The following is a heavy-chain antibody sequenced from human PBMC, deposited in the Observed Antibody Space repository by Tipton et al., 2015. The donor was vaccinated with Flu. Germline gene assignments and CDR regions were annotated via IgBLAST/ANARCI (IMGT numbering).Heavy chain of an antibody. CDR2: ISWNSGSI. D-gene: IGHD3-10*01. V-gene: IGHV3-9*01. J-gene: IGHJ3*02. CDR3: AKESYYSRVGAFDI. CDR1: GFTFDDYA. Sequence: CAASGFTFDDYAMHWVRQAPGKGLEWVSGISWNSGSIGYADSVKGRFTISRDNAKNSLYLQMNSLRAEDTALYYCAKESYYSRVGAFDIWGQGTMVTVSS.